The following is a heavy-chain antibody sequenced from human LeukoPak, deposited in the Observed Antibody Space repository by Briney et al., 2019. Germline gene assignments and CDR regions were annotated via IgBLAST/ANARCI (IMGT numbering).Heavy chain of an antibody. CDR1: GYTFTSYD. CDR3: AFSTYWSRTKWYAGSDY. V-gene: IGHV1-8*01. Sequence: ASVKVSCKASGYTFTSYDINWVRQATGQGLEWMGWMNPNSGNTGYAQKFQGRVTMTRNTSISTAYMELSSLRSEDTAVYYCAFSTYWSRTKWYAGSDYWGQGTLVTVSS. D-gene: IGHD2-2*01. CDR2: MNPNSGNT. J-gene: IGHJ4*02.